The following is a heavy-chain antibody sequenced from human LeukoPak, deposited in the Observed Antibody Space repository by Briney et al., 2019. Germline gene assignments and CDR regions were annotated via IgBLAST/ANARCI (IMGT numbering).Heavy chain of an antibody. CDR3: ARLTSLRIQLRGYYFDY. CDR1: GGSISSSSYY. Sequence: SETLSLTCTVSGGSISSSSYYWGWIRQPPGKGLEWIECIYYSGSTYYNPSLKSRVTISVDTSKNQFSLKLSSVTAADTAVYYCARLTSLRIQLRGYYFDYWGQGTLVTVSS. CDR2: IYYSGST. J-gene: IGHJ4*02. V-gene: IGHV4-39*01. D-gene: IGHD5-18*01.